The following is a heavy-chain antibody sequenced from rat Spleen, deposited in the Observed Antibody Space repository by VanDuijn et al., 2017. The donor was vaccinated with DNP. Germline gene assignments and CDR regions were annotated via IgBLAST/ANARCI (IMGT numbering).Heavy chain of an antibody. D-gene: IGHD1-1*01. CDR1: GFSLTSYN. CDR2: IWSGGST. Sequence: QVQLKESGPGLVQPSQTLSLTCTVSGFSLTSYNVHWVRQPTGKGLEWMGAIWSGGSTDYNSALKSRLSISRDTSKSQVFLKRKRLQTEDIATYYCARGRYSGPPGVMDAWGQGASVTVSS. CDR3: ARGRYSGPPGVMDA. V-gene: IGHV2-30*01. J-gene: IGHJ4*01.